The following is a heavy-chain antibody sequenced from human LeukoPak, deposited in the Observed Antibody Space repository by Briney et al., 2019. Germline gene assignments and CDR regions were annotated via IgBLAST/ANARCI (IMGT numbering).Heavy chain of an antibody. CDR3: ARTSGITPSDWFDP. V-gene: IGHV1-18*01. CDR2: ISAYNGNI. D-gene: IGHD1-26*01. J-gene: IGHJ5*02. Sequence: GASVKVSCKASGYTFTSYGISWVRQAPGQGLEWMGWISAYNGNINYAQKLQGRVTMTTDTSTSTAYMELRSLRSDDTAVYYCARTSGITPSDWFDPWGQGTLVTVSS. CDR1: GYTFTSYG.